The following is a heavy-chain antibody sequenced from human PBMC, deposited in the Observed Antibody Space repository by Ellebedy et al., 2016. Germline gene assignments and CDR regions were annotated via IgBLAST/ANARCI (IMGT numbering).Heavy chain of an antibody. CDR2: IFYSGSS. Sequence: SETLSLTCTVSGGSISSYYWSWIRQPPGKGLEWIGYIFYSGSSNYNPSLSSRVTISADTSKNQFSLRLTSVTAADTAVYHCARAAEGINYYAMDVWGQGTTVTVSS. D-gene: IGHD3-10*01. V-gene: IGHV4-59*01. CDR1: GGSISSYY. CDR3: ARAAEGINYYAMDV. J-gene: IGHJ6*02.